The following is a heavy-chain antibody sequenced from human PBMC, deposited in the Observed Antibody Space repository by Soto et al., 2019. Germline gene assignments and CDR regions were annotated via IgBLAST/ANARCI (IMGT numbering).Heavy chain of an antibody. V-gene: IGHV4-4*02. CDR3: ARVRAGTTSYYYYGMDV. D-gene: IGHD1-7*01. Sequence: PSETLSLTCAVSGGSISSSNWWSWVRQPPGKGLEWIGEIYHSGSTNYNPSLKSRVTISVDKSKNQFSLKLSSVTAADTAVYYCARVRAGTTSYYYYGMDVWGQGTTVTVSS. CDR2: IYHSGST. J-gene: IGHJ6*02. CDR1: GGSISSSNW.